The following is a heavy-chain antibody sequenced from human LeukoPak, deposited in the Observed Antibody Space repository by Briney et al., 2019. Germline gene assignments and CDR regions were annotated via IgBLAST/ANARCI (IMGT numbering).Heavy chain of an antibody. Sequence: ESLKISCKGSGYTFTNYWIGWVRQMPGRGLEWMGIIYPGDSDTRYSPSFQGQVTISADKSISTAYLQWSSLKASDTAMYYCARTTARVVVVVGYYYMDVWGKGTTVTVSS. V-gene: IGHV5-51*01. CDR2: IYPGDSDT. D-gene: IGHD2-15*01. J-gene: IGHJ6*03. CDR3: ARTTARVVVVVGYYYMDV. CDR1: GYTFTNYW.